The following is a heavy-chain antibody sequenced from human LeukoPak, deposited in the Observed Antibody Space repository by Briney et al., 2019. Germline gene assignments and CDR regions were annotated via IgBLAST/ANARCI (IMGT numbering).Heavy chain of an antibody. J-gene: IGHJ4*02. Sequence: GRSLRLSCAASGFIFSSYAMHWVRQAPGKGLEWVAVISYDGSNKYYADSVKGRFTISRDNSKNTLYLQMNSLRAEDTAVYYCARDGDYGDYGSVDYWGQGTLVTVSS. CDR1: GFIFSSYA. D-gene: IGHD4-17*01. CDR3: ARDGDYGDYGSVDY. CDR2: ISYDGSNK. V-gene: IGHV3-30-3*01.